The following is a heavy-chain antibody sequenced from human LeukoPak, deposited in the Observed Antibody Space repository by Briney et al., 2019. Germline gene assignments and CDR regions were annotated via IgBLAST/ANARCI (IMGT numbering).Heavy chain of an antibody. CDR2: VNSDGSST. Sequence: GGSLRLSWAASGFTFTRYWMHWVRQAPGKGLVWVSRVNSDGSSTTYADSVKGRFTISRDNAKNTLYLQMSSLRAEETAVYYCAREDSHLRVAFDMWGQGTMVTVSS. J-gene: IGHJ3*02. V-gene: IGHV3-74*01. CDR1: GFTFTRYW. D-gene: IGHD2-15*01. CDR3: AREDSHLRVAFDM.